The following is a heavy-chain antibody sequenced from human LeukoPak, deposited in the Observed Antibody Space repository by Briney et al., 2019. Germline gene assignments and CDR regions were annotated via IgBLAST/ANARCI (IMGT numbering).Heavy chain of an antibody. CDR1: GYTFTGYY. Sequence: GASVKVSCKASGYTFTGYYMHWVRQAPGQGLEWMGIINPSGGGTSYAQKFQGRVTMTRDTSTSTVYMELSSLRSEDTAVYYCAREGSVAGSSSPIGYYFDYWGQEALVTVSS. CDR2: INPSGGGT. CDR3: AREGSVAGSSSPIGYYFDY. V-gene: IGHV1-46*01. D-gene: IGHD6-19*01. J-gene: IGHJ4*02.